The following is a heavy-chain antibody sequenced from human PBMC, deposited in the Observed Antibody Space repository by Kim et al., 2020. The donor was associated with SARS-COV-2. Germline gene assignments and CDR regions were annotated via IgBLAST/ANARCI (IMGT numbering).Heavy chain of an antibody. J-gene: IGHJ6*02. D-gene: IGHD3-9*01. V-gene: IGHV1-24*01. Sequence: ASVKVSCKVSGYTLTELSMHWVRQAPGKGLEWMGGFDPEDGETIYAQKFQGRVTMTEDTSTDTAYMELSSLRSEDTAVYYCATGGIYHAAPFDWLKSYGMDVWGQGTTVTVSS. CDR1: GYTLTELS. CDR3: ATGGIYHAAPFDWLKSYGMDV. CDR2: FDPEDGET.